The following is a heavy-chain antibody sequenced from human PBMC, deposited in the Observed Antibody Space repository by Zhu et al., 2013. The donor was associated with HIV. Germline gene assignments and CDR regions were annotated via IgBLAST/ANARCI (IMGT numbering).Heavy chain of an antibody. CDR1: GGVDSSLG. V-gene: IGHV1-69*01. CDR2: FIPSSGKA. J-gene: IGHJ5*02. Sequence: QVQPVQSGAEVKSPGSSVKVSCKASGGVDSSLGFNWVRQAPGQGLEWMGAFIPSSGKANYAQRFQGRLTIIADESTSTASMELTSLRSDDTAVYYCARGALPGDGGAWFNPWGQGTLVTVSS. D-gene: IGHD2-21*02. CDR3: ARGALPGDGGAWFNP.